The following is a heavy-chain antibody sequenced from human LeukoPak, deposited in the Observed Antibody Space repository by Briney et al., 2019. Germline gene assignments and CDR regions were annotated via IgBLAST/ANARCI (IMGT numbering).Heavy chain of an antibody. D-gene: IGHD3-9*01. Sequence: PSETLSLTCTVSGGSISSSSYYWGWIRQPPGKGLEWIGSIYYSGSTYYNPSLKSRVTISVDTSKNQFSLKLSSVTAADTAVYYCAWTGILTGYPYEDYWGQGTLVTVSS. V-gene: IGHV4-39*01. CDR2: IYYSGST. CDR1: GGSISSSSYY. J-gene: IGHJ4*02. CDR3: AWTGILTGYPYEDY.